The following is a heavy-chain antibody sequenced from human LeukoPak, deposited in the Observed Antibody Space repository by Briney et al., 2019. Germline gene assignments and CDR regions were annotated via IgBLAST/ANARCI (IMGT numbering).Heavy chain of an antibody. CDR3: TTVTLRPVGL. Sequence: GGSLRLSCEASGFTFSDHFMDWVRQAPGKGLEWVGRIKSKSDGGTTDYAAPVKGRFTISRDDSKNTLFLQVNSLKIEDTAVYYCTTVTLRPVGLWGQGTLVTVSS. V-gene: IGHV3-15*05. D-gene: IGHD3-10*01. CDR1: GFTFSDHF. J-gene: IGHJ4*02. CDR2: IKSKSDGGTT.